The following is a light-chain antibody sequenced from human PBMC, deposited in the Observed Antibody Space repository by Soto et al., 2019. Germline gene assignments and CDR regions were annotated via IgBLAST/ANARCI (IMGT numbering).Light chain of an antibody. J-gene: IGLJ1*01. CDR1: SNDVGSYSY. CDR3: CSYGGSYTYV. CDR2: DVS. V-gene: IGLV2-11*01. Sequence: QSALTQPRSVSGSPGQSVTITCTGTSNDVGSYSYVSWFQRHPGKAPKLIIFDVSQRPSGVPDRFSASKSGNTASLTISGLQAEDEADYYCCSYGGSYTYVFGTGTKVTVL.